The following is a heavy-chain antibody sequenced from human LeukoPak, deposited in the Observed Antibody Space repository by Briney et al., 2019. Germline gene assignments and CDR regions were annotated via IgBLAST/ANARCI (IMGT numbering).Heavy chain of an antibody. D-gene: IGHD2-21*01. J-gene: IGHJ4*02. CDR1: GGSISSGSFY. V-gene: IGHV4-61*02. CDR3: ARGLVGLDY. CDR2: IYSGGTT. Sequence: SETLSLTCSVSGGSISSGSFYWTWIRQPAGKGLEWIGRIYSGGTTTYSPSLESRVTISVDTSKTQFSLNLTSVTAADTAVYYCARGLVGLDYWGQGTLVTVSS.